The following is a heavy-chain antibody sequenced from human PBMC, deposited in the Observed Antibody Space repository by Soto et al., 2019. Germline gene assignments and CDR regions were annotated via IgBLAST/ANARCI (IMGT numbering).Heavy chain of an antibody. Sequence: GASVKISCKASGGTFSSYAISWVRQAPGQGLEWMGGIIPIFGTANYAQKFQGRVTITADKSTSTAYMELSSLRSEDTAVYYCARKDYGGNSYYLDYWGQGTLVTVSS. CDR2: IIPIFGTA. CDR1: GGTFSSYA. V-gene: IGHV1-69*06. J-gene: IGHJ4*02. CDR3: ARKDYGGNSYYLDY. D-gene: IGHD4-17*01.